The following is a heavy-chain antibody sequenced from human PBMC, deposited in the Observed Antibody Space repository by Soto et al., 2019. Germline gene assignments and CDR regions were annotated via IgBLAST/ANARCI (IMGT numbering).Heavy chain of an antibody. CDR3: ARATYYYGSGSAD. Sequence: SETLSLTCTVSGGSISSYYWSWIRQPPGKGLEWIGYIYYSGSTNYNPSLKSRVTISVDTSKNQFSLKLSSVTAADTAVYYCARATYYYGSGSADWGQGTLVTVSS. V-gene: IGHV4-59*01. J-gene: IGHJ4*02. CDR1: GGSISSYY. D-gene: IGHD3-10*01. CDR2: IYYSGST.